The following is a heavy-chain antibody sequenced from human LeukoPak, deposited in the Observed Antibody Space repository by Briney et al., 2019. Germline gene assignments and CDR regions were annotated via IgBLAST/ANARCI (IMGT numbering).Heavy chain of an antibody. V-gene: IGHV1-69*04. CDR3: ASSEVEMATIRTGGHFDY. J-gene: IGHJ4*02. CDR1: GGTFSSYA. Sequence: GSSVKVSCKASGGTFSSYAISWVRQAPGQGLEWMGRIIPILSIANYAQKFQGRVTITADKSTSTAYMELSSLRSEDTAVYYCASSEVEMATIRTGGHFDYWGQGTLVTVSS. D-gene: IGHD5-24*01. CDR2: IIPILSIA.